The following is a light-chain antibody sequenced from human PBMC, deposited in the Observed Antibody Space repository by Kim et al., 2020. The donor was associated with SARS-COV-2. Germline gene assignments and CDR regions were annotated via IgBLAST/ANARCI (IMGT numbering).Light chain of an antibody. CDR2: APS. CDR1: QGINSY. CDR3: LQHHGYPYT. Sequence: IQMTQSPSAMSASVGDRVTITCRASQGINSYLAWFQQKSGRVPERLIYAPSSLESGVPSRFSGSQSGTEFTLTITSLQPEDSATYYCLQHHGYPYTFGQGTKLEI. J-gene: IGKJ2*01. V-gene: IGKV1-17*03.